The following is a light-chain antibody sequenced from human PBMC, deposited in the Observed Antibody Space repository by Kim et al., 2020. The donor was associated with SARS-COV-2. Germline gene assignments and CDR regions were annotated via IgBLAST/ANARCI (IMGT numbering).Light chain of an antibody. J-gene: IGLJ3*02. CDR3: QAWDSSTAV. V-gene: IGLV3-1*01. Sequence: SVSPGQTASITCSGSKLGDKYAYWYQKKPGQSPILVIYQQTKRPSGISQRFSGSSFGNTATLTISRAQTMDEADYYCQAWDSSTAVFGGGTQLTVL. CDR1: KLGDKY. CDR2: QQT.